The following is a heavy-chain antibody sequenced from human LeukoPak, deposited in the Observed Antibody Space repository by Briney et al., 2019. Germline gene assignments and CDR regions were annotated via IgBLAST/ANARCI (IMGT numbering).Heavy chain of an antibody. V-gene: IGHV3-48*03. Sequence: GGSLRLSCAASGFTFSSYEMNWVRQAPGKGLEGVSYISSSGSTIYYADSVKVRFTISRYNAKNSLYLQMNSLRAEDTAVYYCAELGITMIGGVWGKGTTVTISS. CDR1: GFTFSSYE. D-gene: IGHD3-10*02. CDR2: ISSSGSTI. CDR3: AELGITMIGGV. J-gene: IGHJ6*04.